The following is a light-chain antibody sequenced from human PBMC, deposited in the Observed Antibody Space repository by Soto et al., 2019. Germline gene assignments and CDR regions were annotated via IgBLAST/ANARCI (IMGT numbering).Light chain of an antibody. CDR2: DDS. Sequence: ELTQPPSVSVAPGQTARITCGGHNIGSKSVHWYQQKPGQAPVLVVSDDSDRPSGIPERLSGSKSGNTATLTFSRVEGGDEADYYCQVWESSSDHPVVFGGGTQLTVL. J-gene: IGLJ2*01. CDR1: NIGSKS. V-gene: IGLV3-21*02. CDR3: QVWESSSDHPVV.